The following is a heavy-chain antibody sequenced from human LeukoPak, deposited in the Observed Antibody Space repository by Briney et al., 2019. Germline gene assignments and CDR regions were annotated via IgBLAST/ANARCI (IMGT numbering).Heavy chain of an antibody. V-gene: IGHV3-30*04. CDR1: GFTFSSYA. Sequence: GGSLRLSCAASGFTFSSYAMHWVRQAPGKGLEWVAVISYDGSNTYYADSVKGRFTISRDNSKNTLYMQMNSLRAEDTAVYYCAKGMRSGGATPSDFWGQGTLVTVSS. CDR3: AKGMRSGGATPSDF. CDR2: ISYDGSNT. J-gene: IGHJ4*02. D-gene: IGHD1-26*01.